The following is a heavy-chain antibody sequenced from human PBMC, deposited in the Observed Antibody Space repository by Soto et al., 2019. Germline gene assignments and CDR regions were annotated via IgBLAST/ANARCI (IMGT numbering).Heavy chain of an antibody. J-gene: IGHJ4*01. CDR1: GGSFSGYY. Sequence: SETLSLTCAAYGGSFSGYYWSWIRQPPGKGLEWIGEINHSGSTNYNPSLKSRVTISLDTSKNQFSLKLSSVTAADKAVYYCVRASSLFIVMDFWGHGTQVTVSS. CDR2: INHSGST. V-gene: IGHV4-34*01. D-gene: IGHD3-16*02. CDR3: VRASSLFIVMDF.